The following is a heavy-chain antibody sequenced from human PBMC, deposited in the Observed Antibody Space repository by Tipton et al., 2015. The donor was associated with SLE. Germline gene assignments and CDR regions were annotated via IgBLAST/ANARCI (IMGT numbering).Heavy chain of an antibody. V-gene: IGHV4-34*01. Sequence: LSLTCAMYGGSFSGYYWNWIRQPPGKGLEWIGEINHSGSTNYNPSLKSRVTISVDTSKKQVSLNLSPVTAADTAVYYCARQGTGLSYDWGQGTLVTVSS. D-gene: IGHD1-1*01. CDR1: GGSFSGYY. CDR2: INHSGST. J-gene: IGHJ4*02. CDR3: ARQGTGLSYD.